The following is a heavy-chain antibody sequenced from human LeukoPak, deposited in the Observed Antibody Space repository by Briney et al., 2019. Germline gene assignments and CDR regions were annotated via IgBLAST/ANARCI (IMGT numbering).Heavy chain of an antibody. D-gene: IGHD6-6*01. CDR2: INSDGSST. CDR1: GFTFSSYW. CDR3: ARVAGFDSSSSDLDC. J-gene: IGHJ4*02. Sequence: QSGGSLRLSCAASGFTFSSYWMHWVRQAPGKGLVWVSRINSDGSSTSYADSVKGRFIISRDNAKNTLHLQMNSLRAEDTAVYYCARVAGFDSSSSDLDCWGQGTLVTVSS. V-gene: IGHV3-74*01.